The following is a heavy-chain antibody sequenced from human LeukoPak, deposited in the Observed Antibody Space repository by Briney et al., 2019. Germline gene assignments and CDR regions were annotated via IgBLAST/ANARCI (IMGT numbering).Heavy chain of an antibody. CDR1: RFTFSNYW. Sequence: GGSLRLSCAASRFTFSNYWMSWVRQAPGKGLEWVANIKQDGGEKYYVDSVKGRFTISRDNAKNSLYLQMNSLRAEDTAVYYCATDHLRVGATGASDTWGQGTMVTVSS. D-gene: IGHD1-26*01. CDR3: ATDHLRVGATGASDT. V-gene: IGHV3-7*05. CDR2: IKQDGGEK. J-gene: IGHJ3*02.